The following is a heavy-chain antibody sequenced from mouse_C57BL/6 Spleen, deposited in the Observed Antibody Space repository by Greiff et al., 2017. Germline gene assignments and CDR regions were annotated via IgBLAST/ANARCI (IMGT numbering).Heavy chain of an antibody. J-gene: IGHJ2*01. CDR2: INPNNGGT. D-gene: IGHD1-2*01. V-gene: IGHV1-26*01. CDR1: GYTFTDYY. Sequence: EVKLQQSGPELVKPGASVKISCKASGYTFTDYYMNWVKQSHGKSLEWIGDINPNNGGTSYNQKFKGKATLTVDKSSSTAYMELRSLTSEDSAVYYCARGYDYFDYWGQGTTLTVSS. CDR3: ARGYDYFDY.